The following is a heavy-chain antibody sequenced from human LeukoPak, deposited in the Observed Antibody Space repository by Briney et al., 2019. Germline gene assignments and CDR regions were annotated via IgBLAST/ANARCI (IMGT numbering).Heavy chain of an antibody. J-gene: IGHJ4*02. CDR3: ARGPIFPPTYYYDSSGYYYDY. D-gene: IGHD3-22*01. CDR2: INHSGST. Sequence: SETLSLTCTVSGGSISSGGYYWSWIRQPPGKGLEWIGEINHSGSTNYNPSLKSRVTISVDTSKNQFSLKLSSVTAADTAVYYCARGPIFPPTYYYDSSGYYYDYWGQGTLVTVSS. CDR1: GGSISSGGYY. V-gene: IGHV4-39*07.